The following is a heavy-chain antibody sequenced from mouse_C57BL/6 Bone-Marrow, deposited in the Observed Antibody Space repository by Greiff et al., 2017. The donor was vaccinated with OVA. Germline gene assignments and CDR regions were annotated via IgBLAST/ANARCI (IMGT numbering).Heavy chain of an antibody. J-gene: IGHJ3*01. CDR3: ASYYYGSSSAWFAY. CDR1: GFNIKDYY. Sequence: VQLKESGAELVKPGASVKLSCTASGFNIKDYYMHWVKQRTEQGLEWIGRIDPEDGEPKYAPKFQGKATITADTTSNTAYLQISSLTSEDTAVYYCASYYYGSSSAWFAYWGQGTLVTVSA. V-gene: IGHV14-2*01. CDR2: IDPEDGEP. D-gene: IGHD1-1*01.